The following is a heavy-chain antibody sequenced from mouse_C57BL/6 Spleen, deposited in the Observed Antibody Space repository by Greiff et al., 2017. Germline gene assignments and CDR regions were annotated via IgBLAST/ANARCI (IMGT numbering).Heavy chain of an antibody. V-gene: IGHV3-6*01. D-gene: IGHD2-4*01. J-gene: IGHJ2*01. Sequence: EVKLVESGPGLVKPSQSLSLTCSVTGYSITSGYYWNWIRQFPGNKLEWMGYISYDGSNNYNPSLKNRISITRDTSKNQFFLKLNSVTTEDTATYYCARVEDYDGRVDYWGQGTTLTVSS. CDR3: ARVEDYDGRVDY. CDR1: GYSITSGYY. CDR2: ISYDGSN.